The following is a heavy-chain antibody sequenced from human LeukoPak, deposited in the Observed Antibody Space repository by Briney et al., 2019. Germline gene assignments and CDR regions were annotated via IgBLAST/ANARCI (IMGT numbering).Heavy chain of an antibody. Sequence: GGSLRLSCAASGFTFSDYYMSWIRQAPGRGLEWVSYISSSSSYTNYADSVKGRFTISRDNAKNSLYLQMNSLRAEDTAVYYCARYCSSTTCYDYWGQGTLVTVSS. CDR1: GFTFSDYY. D-gene: IGHD2-2*01. V-gene: IGHV3-11*03. CDR3: ARYCSSTTCYDY. CDR2: ISSSSSYT. J-gene: IGHJ4*02.